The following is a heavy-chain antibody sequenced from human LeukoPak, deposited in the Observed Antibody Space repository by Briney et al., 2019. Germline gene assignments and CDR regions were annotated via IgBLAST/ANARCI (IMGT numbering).Heavy chain of an antibody. Sequence: SETLSLTCAVSGGSISSDSYYWGWIRQPPGTGLEWIGSIYSGGTTYYNPSLKSRVTISVDTSKNQFSLKLTSVTAADAAAYYCARNPFTIFGPHYTGAWGQGTLVTVSS. J-gene: IGHJ5*02. CDR2: IYSGGTT. D-gene: IGHD3-3*01. CDR1: GGSISSDSYY. V-gene: IGHV4-39*01. CDR3: ARNPFTIFGPHYTGA.